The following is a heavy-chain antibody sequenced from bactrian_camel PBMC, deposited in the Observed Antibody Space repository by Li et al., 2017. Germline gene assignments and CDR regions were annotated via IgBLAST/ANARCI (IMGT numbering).Heavy chain of an antibody. CDR1: GYTYNRNC. V-gene: IGHV3S25*01. D-gene: IGHD2*01. CDR3: AARGPYCYTKLSVADFTY. J-gene: IGHJ6*01. Sequence: QLVESGGGSVQAGGSLRLSCAASGYTYNRNCMAWFRQAPGKEREGVARIYTGSGNTYYADSVKGRFTISQDNANNTVYLQMNSLKPEDTAMYYCAARGPYCYTKLSVADFTYWGQGTQVTVS. CDR2: IYTGSGNT.